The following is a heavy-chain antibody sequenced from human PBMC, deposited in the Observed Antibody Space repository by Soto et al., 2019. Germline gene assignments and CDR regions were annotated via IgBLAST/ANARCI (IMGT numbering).Heavy chain of an antibody. Sequence: GESLKISCKGSGYSFTSYWIGWVRQMPGKGLEWMGIIYPGDSDTRYSPPFQGQVTISADKSISTAYLQWSSLKASDTAMYYCARITHYDILTGSGTYGMDVWGQGTTVTVSS. J-gene: IGHJ6*02. CDR1: GYSFTSYW. D-gene: IGHD3-9*01. V-gene: IGHV5-51*01. CDR2: IYPGDSDT. CDR3: ARITHYDILTGSGTYGMDV.